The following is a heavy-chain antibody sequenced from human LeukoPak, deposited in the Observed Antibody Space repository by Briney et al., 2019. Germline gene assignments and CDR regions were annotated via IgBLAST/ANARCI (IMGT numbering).Heavy chain of an antibody. J-gene: IGHJ4*02. CDR1: GGSFSGYY. Sequence: PSETLSLTCAVYGGSFSGYYWSWIRQPPGKGLEWIGEINHSGSTNYNPSLKSRVTISVDTSKNQFSLKLSSVTAADTAVYYCARGDYSSGWYRGPIDYRGQGTLVTVSS. CDR3: ARGDYSSGWYRGPIDY. CDR2: INHSGST. D-gene: IGHD6-19*01. V-gene: IGHV4-34*01.